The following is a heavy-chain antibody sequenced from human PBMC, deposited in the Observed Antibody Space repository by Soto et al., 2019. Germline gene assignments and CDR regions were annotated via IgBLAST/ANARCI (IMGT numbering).Heavy chain of an antibody. CDR3: ARSCGGGICYTKTDY. D-gene: IGHD2-15*01. J-gene: IGHJ4*02. Sequence: PSETLSLTCAVYDGSFSGYYWSWIRQPPGKGLEWIGEINQSGSTSYNPSLKSRVTISVDTSKSQFSLNLSSVTAEDTALYFCARSCGGGICYTKTDYWGQGTLVTVSS. V-gene: IGHV4-34*01. CDR1: DGSFSGYY. CDR2: INQSGST.